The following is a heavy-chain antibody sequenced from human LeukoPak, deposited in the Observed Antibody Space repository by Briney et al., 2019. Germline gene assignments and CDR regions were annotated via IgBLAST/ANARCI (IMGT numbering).Heavy chain of an antibody. Sequence: PGGSLRLPCAASGFTFDDYAMHWVRQAPGKGLEWVSAISSSGGSTYYADSVKGRFTISRDNSKNTLDLQMNSLKAEDTAVYYCAKPGGRATSSRYNFDHWGQGILVTVSS. J-gene: IGHJ4*02. CDR3: AKPGGRATSSRYNFDH. CDR2: ISSSGGST. CDR1: GFTFDDYA. V-gene: IGHV3-23*01. D-gene: IGHD6-13*01.